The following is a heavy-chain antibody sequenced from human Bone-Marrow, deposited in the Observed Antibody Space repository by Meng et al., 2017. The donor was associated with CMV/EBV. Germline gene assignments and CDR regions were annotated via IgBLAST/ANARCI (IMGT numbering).Heavy chain of an antibody. CDR1: GFTFNSYA. J-gene: IGHJ5*02. V-gene: IGHV3-23*01. CDR3: TTEEGSSWYSHQRNNWFDP. D-gene: IGHD6-13*01. CDR2: ISVSGGST. Sequence: GESLKISCAASGFTFNSYAMSWVRQAPGKGLEWVSSISVSGGSTYYADSVKGRFTISRDNSKNTLYLQMNSLRVEDTAVYYCTTEEGSSWYSHQRNNWFDPWGQGTLVTVSS.